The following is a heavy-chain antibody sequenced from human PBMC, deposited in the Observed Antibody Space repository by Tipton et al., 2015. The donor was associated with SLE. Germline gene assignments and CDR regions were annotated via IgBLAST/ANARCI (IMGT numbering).Heavy chain of an antibody. V-gene: IGHV3-53*05. D-gene: IGHD2-15*01. J-gene: IGHJ2*01. CDR1: GFTVSSNY. CDR2: IYSGGST. Sequence: SLRLSCAASGFTVSSNYMSWARQAPGKGLEWVSVIYSGGSTYYADSVKGRFTISRDNSKNTLYLQMNSLRAEDTAVYYCARVGYCSGGSCLYWYFDLWGRGTLVTVSS. CDR3: ARVGYCSGGSCLYWYFDL.